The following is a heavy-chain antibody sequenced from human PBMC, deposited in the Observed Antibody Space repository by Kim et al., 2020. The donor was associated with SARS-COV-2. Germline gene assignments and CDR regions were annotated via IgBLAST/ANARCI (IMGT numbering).Heavy chain of an antibody. J-gene: IGHJ4*02. D-gene: IGHD4-17*01. CDR1: GYTFTGYY. Sequence: ASVKVSCKTSGYTFTGYYIHWVRQAPGQGLEWMGWIHPYSGATRFAQKFQGRVTMTRDTSTSTAYMEVSGLKSDDTAVYYCARDPETRDYDFDYWGQGTLVTVSS. CDR2: IHPYSGAT. CDR3: ARDPETRDYDFDY. V-gene: IGHV1-2*02.